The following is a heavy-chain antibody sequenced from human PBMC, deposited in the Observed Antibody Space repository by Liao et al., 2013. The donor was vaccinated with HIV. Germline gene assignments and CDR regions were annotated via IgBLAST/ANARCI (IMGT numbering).Heavy chain of an antibody. Sequence: QVQLQQWGAGLLKPSETLSLTCAVYGGSFSGYYWSWIRQPPGKGLEWIGEINHSGSTNYNPSLKSRVTISVDTSKNQFSLKLSSVTAADTAVYYCARDETAAGYYYYYHYMDVWGKGTTVTVSS. D-gene: IGHD6-13*01. CDR3: ARDETAAGYYYYYHYMDV. CDR2: INHSGST. CDR1: GGSFSGYY. J-gene: IGHJ6*03. V-gene: IGHV4-34*01.